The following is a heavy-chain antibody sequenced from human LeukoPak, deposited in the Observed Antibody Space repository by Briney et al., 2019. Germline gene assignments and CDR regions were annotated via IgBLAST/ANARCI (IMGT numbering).Heavy chain of an antibody. D-gene: IGHD4-11*01. CDR1: GYSFTSYW. V-gene: IGHV5-51*01. CDR2: IYHDDSNT. J-gene: IGHJ4*02. Sequence: GESLKISCKGSGYSFTSYWNGLVRQMPGKGLELIWIIYHDDSNTRYSPSFQGQVTISAAKSISTAYLQWSSRKASDTAMYYCARGPMTTATTYMIYWGQATLVGDCS. CDR3: ARGPMTTATTYMIY.